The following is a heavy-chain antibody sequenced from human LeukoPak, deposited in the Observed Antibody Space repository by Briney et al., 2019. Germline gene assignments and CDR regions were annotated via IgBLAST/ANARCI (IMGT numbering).Heavy chain of an antibody. V-gene: IGHV4-34*01. CDR3: AREAVAGIVTSSWFDP. CDR1: GGSFSGYY. Sequence: PSETLSLTCAVYGGSFSGYYWNWIRQPPGKGLEWIGSIYHSGSTYYNPSLKSRVTISVDTSKNQFSLKLSSVTAADTAVYYCAREAVAGIVTSSWFDPWGQGTLVTVSS. J-gene: IGHJ5*02. CDR2: IYHSGST. D-gene: IGHD6-19*01.